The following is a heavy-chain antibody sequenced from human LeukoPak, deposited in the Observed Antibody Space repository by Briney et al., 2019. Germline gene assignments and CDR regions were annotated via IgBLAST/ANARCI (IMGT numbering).Heavy chain of an antibody. Sequence: GASVKVSCKASGYTFTSYDINWVRQATGQGLEWMGWVNPNSGNTGYAQKFQGRVTMTRNTSISTAYMELSSLRSEDTAVCYCARGRSRKLKYYYDSSGYYSIDYWGQGTLVTVSS. CDR2: VNPNSGNT. CDR1: GYTFTSYD. V-gene: IGHV1-8*01. J-gene: IGHJ4*02. D-gene: IGHD3-22*01. CDR3: ARGRSRKLKYYYDSSGYYSIDY.